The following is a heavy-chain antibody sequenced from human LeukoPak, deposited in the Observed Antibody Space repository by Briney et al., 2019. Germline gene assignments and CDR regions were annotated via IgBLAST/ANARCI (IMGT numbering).Heavy chain of an antibody. D-gene: IGHD6-13*01. CDR1: GGSISSYY. Sequence: SETLSLTCAVSGGSISSYYWSWIRQPPGKGLEWIGYIYYSGSTNYNPSLKSRVTISVDTSKNQFSLKLSSVTAADTAVYYCARAPYSSSWSVTWFDPWGQGTLVTVSS. J-gene: IGHJ5*02. V-gene: IGHV4-59*01. CDR2: IYYSGST. CDR3: ARAPYSSSWSVTWFDP.